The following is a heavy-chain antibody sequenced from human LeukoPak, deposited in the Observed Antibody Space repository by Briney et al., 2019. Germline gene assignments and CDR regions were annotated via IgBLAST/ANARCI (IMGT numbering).Heavy chain of an antibody. D-gene: IGHD4-17*01. CDR1: GYTFINYG. CDR2: ISGYNGKT. J-gene: IGHJ4*02. CDR3: ARDIDPNYGDSYLDY. Sequence: ASVTVSCKASGYTFINYGLSWMRQAPGQGLEWMGWISGYNGKTKYAQRLQGRVTMTTDTSTSTAYMELRSLRSDDTAVYYCARDIDPNYGDSYLDYWGQGTLVTVSS. V-gene: IGHV1-18*01.